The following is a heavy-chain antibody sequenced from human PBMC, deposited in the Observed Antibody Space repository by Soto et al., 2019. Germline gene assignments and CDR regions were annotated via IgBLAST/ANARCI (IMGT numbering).Heavy chain of an antibody. CDR2: IXYXGXT. CDR1: GTSISSYY. CDR3: ARYNSYAIDY. D-gene: IGHD2-8*01. J-gene: IGHJ4*02. Sequence: SETLSLTCTVSGTSISSYYCSWIRQPPGKGLXWIXXIXYXGXTXXXXSLASRVTPSVDTSKNQFSLKMTSVTAADRAMYFCARYNSYAIDYWGRGTLVTVSS. V-gene: IGHV4-59*01.